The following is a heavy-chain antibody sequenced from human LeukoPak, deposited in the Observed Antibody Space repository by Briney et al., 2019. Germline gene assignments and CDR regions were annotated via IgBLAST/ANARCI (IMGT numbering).Heavy chain of an antibody. CDR1: GFTVSSNY. CDR3: ARGRSYLSAFDI. Sequence: GGSLRLSCAASGFTVSSNYMSWVRQAPGKGLEWVSIIYSGGSTFYADSVKGRFTISRDNSKNTLYLQMNSLRAEDTAVYYCARGRSYLSAFDIWGQGTMVTVSS. V-gene: IGHV3-53*01. CDR2: IYSGGST. J-gene: IGHJ3*02. D-gene: IGHD3-10*01.